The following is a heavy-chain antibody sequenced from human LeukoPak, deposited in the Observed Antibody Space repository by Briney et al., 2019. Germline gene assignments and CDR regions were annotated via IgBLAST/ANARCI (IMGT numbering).Heavy chain of an antibody. CDR3: ARGLYYDFWSGYQTSLPWFDP. Sequence: SETLSLTCTVSGYSISSGYYWGWIRQPPGKGLEWIGSIYHSGSTYYNPSLKSRVTISVDTSKNQFSLKLSSVTAADTAVYYCARGLYYDFWSGYQTSLPWFDPWGQGTLVTVSS. CDR2: IYHSGST. J-gene: IGHJ5*02. V-gene: IGHV4-38-2*02. D-gene: IGHD3-3*01. CDR1: GYSISSGYY.